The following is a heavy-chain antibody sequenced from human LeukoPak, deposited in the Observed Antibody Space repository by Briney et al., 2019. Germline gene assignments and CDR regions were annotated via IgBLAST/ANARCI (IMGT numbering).Heavy chain of an antibody. D-gene: IGHD3-10*01. CDR3: AGLEYYYVSGNYYKLFDY. J-gene: IGHJ4*02. V-gene: IGHV3-48*02. CDR2: ISSSGSTI. Sequence: PGGSLRLSCDASGFSFSDYAMHWVRQARGKGLEWVSDISSSGSTIYFADSVKGRFTISRDNAKNSLYLQMNSLRDEDTAVYYCAGLEYYYVSGNYYKLFDYWGQGTLVTVCS. CDR1: GFSFSDYA.